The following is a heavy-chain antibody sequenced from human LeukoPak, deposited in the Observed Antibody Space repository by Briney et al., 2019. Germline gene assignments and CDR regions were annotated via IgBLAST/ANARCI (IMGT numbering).Heavy chain of an antibody. Sequence: PSETLSLTCTVSGDSIGSYYWSWIRQSAGKGLEWVGRIYGSGTTNYNPSLKSRVTMSVDTSKNQFSLKVSSVTAADTAVYYCARMIRGAMGFDSWGQGTLVIVSS. CDR2: IYGSGTT. D-gene: IGHD3-10*01. J-gene: IGHJ4*02. CDR3: ARMIRGAMGFDS. V-gene: IGHV4-4*07. CDR1: GDSIGSYY.